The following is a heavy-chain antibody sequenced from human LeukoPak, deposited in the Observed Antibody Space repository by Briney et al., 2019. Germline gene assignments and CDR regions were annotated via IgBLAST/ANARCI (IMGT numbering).Heavy chain of an antibody. V-gene: IGHV3-33*01. Sequence: GRSLRLSCAASGFTFSNYGMHWVRQAPGKGLEWVAVLWYDGSNKFYADSVKGRSTISRDNSKNTLSLQVNGLRAEDTGVYYCARGNPIDYPFDYWGQGTLVTVSS. D-gene: IGHD2/OR15-2a*01. CDR1: GFTFSNYG. J-gene: IGHJ4*02. CDR3: ARGNPIDYPFDY. CDR2: LWYDGSNK.